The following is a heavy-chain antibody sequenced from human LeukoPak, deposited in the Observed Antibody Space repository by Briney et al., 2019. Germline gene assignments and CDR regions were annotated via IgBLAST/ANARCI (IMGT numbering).Heavy chain of an antibody. CDR2: IKYDGIDK. CDR1: GFIFTDYW. V-gene: IGHV3-7*04. J-gene: IGHJ4*02. Sequence: PGGSLRLSCAASGFIFTDYWMNWVRQAPGKGLEWVAMIKYDGIDKQYLDSVKGRFTISRDNAKNSLYLDMNSLRAEDTAVYYCARGPHKTSGSNDYWGQGTLVTVSS. CDR3: ARGPHKTSGSNDY. D-gene: IGHD6-19*01.